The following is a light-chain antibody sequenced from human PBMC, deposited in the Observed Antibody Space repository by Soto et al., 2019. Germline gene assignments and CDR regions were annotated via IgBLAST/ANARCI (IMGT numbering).Light chain of an antibody. CDR2: DAS. J-gene: IGKJ5*01. Sequence: EIVLTQSPATLSLSPGERATLSCRASQSVSSYLAWYQQKPGQAPRPLIYDASNRATGIPAKFSGSGSGTDFTLTISSLEPEDFAVYYCQQRSNWWITFGQGTRLEIK. CDR1: QSVSSY. CDR3: QQRSNWWIT. V-gene: IGKV3-11*01.